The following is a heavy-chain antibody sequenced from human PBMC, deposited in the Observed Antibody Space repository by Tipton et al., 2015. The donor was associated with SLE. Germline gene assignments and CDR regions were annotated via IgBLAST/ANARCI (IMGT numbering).Heavy chain of an antibody. CDR2: VFDTGYT. CDR3: ARDADGRRAFHI. CDR1: GGPIRNSPYY. Sequence: TLSLTCHVAGGPIRNSPYYWAWIRQTRGKRLEWIGSVFDTGYTAYNPSLEGRVSLSVDTSNNEFSLKLRSVTAADTAVYYCARDADGRRAFHIWGQGTMVAVSS. J-gene: IGHJ3*02. V-gene: IGHV4-39*02. D-gene: IGHD5-24*01.